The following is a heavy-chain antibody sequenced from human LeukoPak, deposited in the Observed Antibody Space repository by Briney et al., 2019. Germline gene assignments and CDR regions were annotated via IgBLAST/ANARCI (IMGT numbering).Heavy chain of an antibody. Sequence: GASVKVSCKASGYTFTGYYMHWVRQAPGQGLEWMGWINPSSGGTNYAQKFQGRVTMTRDTSISTAYMELSRLRSDDTAVYYCARVGAAAGRFWLDYWGQGTLVTVSS. CDR2: INPSSGGT. J-gene: IGHJ4*02. CDR3: ARVGAAAGRFWLDY. D-gene: IGHD6-13*01. CDR1: GYTFTGYY. V-gene: IGHV1-2*02.